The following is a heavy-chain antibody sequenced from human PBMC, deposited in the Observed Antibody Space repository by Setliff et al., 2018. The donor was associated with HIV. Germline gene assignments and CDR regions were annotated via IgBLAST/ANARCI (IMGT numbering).Heavy chain of an antibody. J-gene: IGHJ4*02. CDR1: GFTFSSYS. D-gene: IGHD1-26*01. CDR3: ARVGVGATVFFDY. CDR2: INSGSSTI. Sequence: PGGSLRLSCAASGFTFSSYSMNWVRQAPGKGLEWVSYINSGSSTIYYADSVKGRFTISRDNAKNSLYLQMNSLRGEDTAVYYCARVGVGATVFFDYWGQGTLVTVSS. V-gene: IGHV3-48*01.